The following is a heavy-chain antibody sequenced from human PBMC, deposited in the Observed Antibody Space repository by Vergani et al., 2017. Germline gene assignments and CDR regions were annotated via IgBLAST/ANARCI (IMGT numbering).Heavy chain of an antibody. Sequence: QVQLVQSGAEVKKPGASVKVSCKASGGTFSSYAISWVRQAPGQGLEWMGRIIPILGIANYGQKFQGRVTITADKSTSTAYMELSSLRSEDTAVYYCAGGEYYDFWSGYYYGMDVWGQGTTVTVSS. J-gene: IGHJ6*02. V-gene: IGHV1-69*04. D-gene: IGHD3-3*01. CDR3: AGGEYYDFWSGYYYGMDV. CDR2: IIPILGIA. CDR1: GGTFSSYA.